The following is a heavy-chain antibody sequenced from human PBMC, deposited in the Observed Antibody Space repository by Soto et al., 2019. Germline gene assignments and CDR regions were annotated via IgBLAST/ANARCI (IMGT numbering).Heavy chain of an antibody. CDR1: GFTFDDYA. CDR3: AKGSGYSRGWPLQH. J-gene: IGHJ1*01. CDR2: ISWNSGSI. Sequence: EVQLVESGGGLVQPGRSLRLSCAASGFTFDDYAMHWVRQAPGKGLEWVSGISWNSGSIGYADSVKGRFTISRDNAKNSLYLQMNSLSAEDTALYYCAKGSGYSRGWPLQHWGQGTLVTVSS. V-gene: IGHV3-9*01. D-gene: IGHD6-19*01.